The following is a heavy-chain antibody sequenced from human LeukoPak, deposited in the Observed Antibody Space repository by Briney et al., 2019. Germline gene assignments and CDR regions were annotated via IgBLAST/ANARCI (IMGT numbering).Heavy chain of an antibody. V-gene: IGHV3-7*01. CDR1: GFTFTSYW. D-gene: IGHD2-15*01. Sequence: GGSLRLSCAASGFTFTSYWMSWVRQAPGKGLEWVASVKEDGSEKYYVDSVKGRFTISRDNAKNSMSLQMNSLRAEDTAVYHCARGRIALLWGQGTLVTVSS. CDR2: VKEDGSEK. J-gene: IGHJ4*02. CDR3: ARGRIALL.